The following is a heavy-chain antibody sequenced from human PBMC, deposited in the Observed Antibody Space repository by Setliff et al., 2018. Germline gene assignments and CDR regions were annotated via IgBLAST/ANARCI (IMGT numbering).Heavy chain of an antibody. CDR3: ARDIHYNRDY. V-gene: IGHV1-18*01. J-gene: IGHJ4*02. D-gene: IGHD1-20*01. Sequence: ASVKVSCKASGYTFTSYGISWVRQAPGQGLEWMGWISAYNGNTNYAQKLQGRVNMTTXXXTSTAYXXLTSLRSDDTAVYYCARDIHYNRDYWGQGTLVTVS. CDR2: ISAYNGNT. CDR1: GYTFTSYG.